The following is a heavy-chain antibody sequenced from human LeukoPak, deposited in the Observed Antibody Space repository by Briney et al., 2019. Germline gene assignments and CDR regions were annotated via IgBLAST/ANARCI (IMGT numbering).Heavy chain of an antibody. CDR2: INFNGSMI. D-gene: IGHD2-15*01. J-gene: IGHJ6*03. CDR1: GFTFSTYW. Sequence: QAGGSLRLSCAASGFTFSTYWMHWVREAPGKGLVWVSSINFNGSMIKYADSVNGRFTISRDNAKNTVYLQMNTLRAEDTSVYYFVRATPQVARKYYYHYMDVWGKGTTVTVSS. V-gene: IGHV3-74*01. CDR3: VRATPQVARKYYYHYMDV.